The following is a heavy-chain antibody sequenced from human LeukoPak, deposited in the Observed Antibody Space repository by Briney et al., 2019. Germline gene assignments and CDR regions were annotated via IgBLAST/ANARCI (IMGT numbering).Heavy chain of an antibody. D-gene: IGHD6-19*01. CDR2: IYWNDDK. CDR3: AHRPHSGGWYWFDP. J-gene: IGHJ5*02. V-gene: IGHV2-5*01. Sequence: SGPTLVNPTQTLTLTCTFSGFSLSTSGVGVGWIRQPPGKALEWLALIYWNDDKRYSPSLKGRLTITKDTSKNQVVLSMTNLDPVDTATYYCAHRPHSGGWYWFDPWGQGTLVTVSS. CDR1: GFSLSTSGVG.